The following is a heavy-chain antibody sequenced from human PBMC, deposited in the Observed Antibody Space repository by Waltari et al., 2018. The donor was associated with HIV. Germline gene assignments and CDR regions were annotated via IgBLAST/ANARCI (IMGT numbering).Heavy chain of an antibody. Sequence: QVQLQQWGAGLLKPSETLSLTCAVYGGSFSGYYWSWIRQPPGKGLEWIGEINHSGSTNYNPSLKSRVTISVDTSKNQFSLKLSSVTAADTAVYYCARGRMATGSGWLKYYSDYWGQGTLVTVSS. CDR3: ARGRMATGSGWLKYYSDY. CDR2: INHSGST. J-gene: IGHJ4*02. V-gene: IGHV4-34*01. D-gene: IGHD6-19*01. CDR1: GGSFSGYY.